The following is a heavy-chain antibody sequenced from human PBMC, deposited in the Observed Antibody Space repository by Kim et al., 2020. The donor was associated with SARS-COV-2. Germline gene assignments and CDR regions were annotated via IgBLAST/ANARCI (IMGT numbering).Heavy chain of an antibody. V-gene: IGHV4-59*01. D-gene: IGHD3-3*01. CDR3: ARSIVVLRFLEWNYGMDV. J-gene: IGHJ6*02. Sequence: KSRVAISVDTSKNQFSLKLSSVTAADTAVYYCARSIVVLRFLEWNYGMDVWGQGTTVTVSS.